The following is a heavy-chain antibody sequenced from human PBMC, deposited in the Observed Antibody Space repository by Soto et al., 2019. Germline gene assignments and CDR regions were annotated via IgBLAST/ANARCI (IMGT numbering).Heavy chain of an antibody. CDR1: GDSISGGNYY. V-gene: IGHV4-31*03. CDR3: ARSYTYGYYHFDH. D-gene: IGHD3-22*01. J-gene: IGHJ4*02. CDR2: IYYTGTT. Sequence: SETLSLTCTVSGDSISGGNYYWTWIRQHPGRGLEWIGYIYYTGTTHYSPSLQSRVTMSVDTSKNQISLTLTSLTPADTAVYFCARSYTYGYYHFDHWGQGTLVTVSS.